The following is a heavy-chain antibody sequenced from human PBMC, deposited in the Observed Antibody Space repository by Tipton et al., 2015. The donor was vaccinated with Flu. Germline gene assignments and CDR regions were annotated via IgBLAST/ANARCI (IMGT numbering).Heavy chain of an antibody. CDR1: GDSIRSSNYY. J-gene: IGHJ5*02. CDR3: ARRDYSNYVSEPKNWLDP. V-gene: IGHV4-39*07. D-gene: IGHD4-11*01. CDR2: TFHSGNT. Sequence: PGLVKPSETLSLTCGVSGDSIRSSNYYWGWIRQPPGKGLEWIGDTFHSGNTYLNPSLKSRVTISIDTSRNQFSLKLSSVTAADTAVYYCARRDYSNYVSEPKNWLDPWGQGALVTVSS.